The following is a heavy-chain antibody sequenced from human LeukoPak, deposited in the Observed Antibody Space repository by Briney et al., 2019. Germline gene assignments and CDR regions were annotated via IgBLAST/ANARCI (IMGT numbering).Heavy chain of an antibody. Sequence: ASVKVSCKASGGAFSSYAISWVRQAPGQGLEWVGGIIPIFGTANYAQKFQGRVTITADESTGTAYMELSSLRSEDTAVYYCARDFSGGFGELFLFDYWGQGTLVTVSS. J-gene: IGHJ4*02. CDR2: IIPIFGTA. CDR1: GGAFSSYA. V-gene: IGHV1-69*13. D-gene: IGHD3-10*01. CDR3: ARDFSGGFGELFLFDY.